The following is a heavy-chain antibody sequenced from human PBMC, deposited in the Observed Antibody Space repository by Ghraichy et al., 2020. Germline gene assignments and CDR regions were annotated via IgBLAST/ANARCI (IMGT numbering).Heavy chain of an antibody. Sequence: SVKVSCKASGGTFSSYAISWVRQAPGQGLEWMGGIIPIFGTANYAQKFQGRVTITADESTSTAYMELSSLRSEDTAVYYCARGVKFWSAPDYWGQGTLVTVSS. CDR3: ARGVKFWSAPDY. CDR1: GGTFSSYA. J-gene: IGHJ4*02. CDR2: IIPIFGTA. D-gene: IGHD3-3*01. V-gene: IGHV1-69*13.